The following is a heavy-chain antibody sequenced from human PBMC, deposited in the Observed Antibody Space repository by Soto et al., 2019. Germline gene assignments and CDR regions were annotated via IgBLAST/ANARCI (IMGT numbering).Heavy chain of an antibody. CDR3: ARVNRTVTTYAFDI. Sequence: GASVKVSCKASGYTFTGYYMHWVRQAPGQGLEWMGWINPNSGGTNYAQKFQGWVTMTRDTSISTAYMELSRLRSDDTAVYYCARVNRTVTTYAFDIWGQGTMVTVSS. CDR1: GYTFTGYY. D-gene: IGHD4-17*01. J-gene: IGHJ3*02. V-gene: IGHV1-2*04. CDR2: INPNSGGT.